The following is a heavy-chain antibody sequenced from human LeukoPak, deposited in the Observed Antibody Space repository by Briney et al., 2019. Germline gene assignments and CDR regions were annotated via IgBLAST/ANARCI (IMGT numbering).Heavy chain of an antibody. D-gene: IGHD3-22*01. Sequence: GGSLRLSCAASGFTFSSYAMSWVRQAPGKGLEWVSAISGSGGSTYYADSVKGRFTISRDNSKNSLYLQMNSLRAEDTAVYYCARSTYYYDSSGGYWGQGTLVTVSS. CDR2: ISGSGGST. CDR3: ARSTYYYDSSGGY. J-gene: IGHJ4*02. V-gene: IGHV3-23*01. CDR1: GFTFSSYA.